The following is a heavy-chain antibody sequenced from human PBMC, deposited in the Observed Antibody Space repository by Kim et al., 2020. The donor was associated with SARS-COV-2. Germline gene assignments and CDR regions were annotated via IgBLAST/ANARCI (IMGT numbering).Heavy chain of an antibody. V-gene: IGHV3-74*01. Sequence: SVKGRFNISRDNAKNTLYLQMNSLRPEDTAVDYCARAGDYDISGYYGFFHHWGQGARVTVSS. CDR3: ARAGDYDISGYYGFFHH. J-gene: IGHJ1*01. D-gene: IGHD3-22*01.